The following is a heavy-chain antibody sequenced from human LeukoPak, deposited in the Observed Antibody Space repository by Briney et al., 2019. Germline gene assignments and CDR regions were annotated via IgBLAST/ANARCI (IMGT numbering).Heavy chain of an antibody. CDR2: IYYSGST. CDR1: GGSIKSTGYY. V-gene: IGHV4-39*01. D-gene: IGHD5-24*01. Sequence: SETLSLTCTVSGGSIKSTGYYWGWIRQPPGKGLEWIGSIYYSGSTYYNPSLKSRVTISVDTSKNQFSLKLSSVTAADTAVYYCARHFPKRWLQLGAAFDIWGQGTMVTVSS. J-gene: IGHJ3*02. CDR3: ARHFPKRWLQLGAAFDI.